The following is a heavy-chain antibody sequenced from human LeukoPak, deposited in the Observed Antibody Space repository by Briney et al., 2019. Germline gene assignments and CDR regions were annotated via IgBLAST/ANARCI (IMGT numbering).Heavy chain of an antibody. CDR2: IYYSGST. D-gene: IGHD3-3*01. V-gene: IGHV4-39*01. CDR3: ARHWRTRLRTQYYFDY. J-gene: IGHJ4*02. CDR1: GGSISSSSYY. Sequence: SETLSLTCTVSGGSISSSSYYWGWIREPPGKGLEGIGSIYYSGSTYYNPSLKSPITISVDTSQDAFSLRLGSAAAADTACDYRARHWRTRLRTQYYFDYWGQGTLVTVSS.